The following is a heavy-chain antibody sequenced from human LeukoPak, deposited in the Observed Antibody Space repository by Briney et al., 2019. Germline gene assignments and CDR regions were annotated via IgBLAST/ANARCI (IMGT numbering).Heavy chain of an antibody. D-gene: IGHD3-16*01. V-gene: IGHV4-59*01. Sequence: SESLSLTCTVSGGSLSSYYGRWIRQPPGKGWVWVGNNYYRGSTNYNPSLKSRVTKSVDTSKNQFSLKLSSETAADTAVYYCASEAATFEEGFDYWGQGTLVTVSS. CDR2: NYYRGST. CDR1: GGSLSSYY. J-gene: IGHJ4*02. CDR3: ASEAATFEEGFDY.